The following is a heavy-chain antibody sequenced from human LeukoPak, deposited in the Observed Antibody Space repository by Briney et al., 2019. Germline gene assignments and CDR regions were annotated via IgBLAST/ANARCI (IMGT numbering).Heavy chain of an antibody. J-gene: IGHJ4*02. CDR1: GYSISSGYY. Sequence: PSETLSLTCTVSGYSISSGYYWGWIRQPPGKGLEWIGSIYHSGSTYYNPSLKSRVTISVDTSKNQFSLKLSSVTAADTAVYYCARVSPTLEGFFDYWGQGTLVTVSS. V-gene: IGHV4-38-2*02. CDR2: IYHSGST. D-gene: IGHD3-16*01. CDR3: ARVSPTLEGFFDY.